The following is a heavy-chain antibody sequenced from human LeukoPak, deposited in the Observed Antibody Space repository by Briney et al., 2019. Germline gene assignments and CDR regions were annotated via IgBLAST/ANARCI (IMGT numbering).Heavy chain of an antibody. CDR2: LYSGSAT. CDR1: GFTVSSNF. Sequence: GGSLRLSCAASGFTVSSNFMSWVRLAPGKGLEWVAILYSGSATYYPDFVKGRFTIARHNSKNTLYLEMNSLSPEDTAVYYCARGRGRSEKRHGDMLYYYYAMDVWGQGTTVSVSS. CDR3: ARGRGRSEKRHGDMLYYYYAMDV. V-gene: IGHV3-53*04. D-gene: IGHD2-21*02. J-gene: IGHJ6*02.